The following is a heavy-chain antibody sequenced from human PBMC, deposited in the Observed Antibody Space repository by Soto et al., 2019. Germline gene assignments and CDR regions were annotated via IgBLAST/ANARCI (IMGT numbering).Heavy chain of an antibody. CDR1: GFTFNVYW. CDR3: ARNPLEIVVGGFDS. D-gene: IGHD2-2*03. Sequence: VQLVESGGGLVQPGGSLRLSCTASGFTFNVYWMHWVRQSPGKGLVWLSHINSDGSSTTYADSVKGRFTISRDNAKNTLYLQLNSLRAEDTAVYYCARNPLEIVVGGFDSWGQGTLVTVSS. J-gene: IGHJ4*02. CDR2: INSDGSST. V-gene: IGHV3-74*01.